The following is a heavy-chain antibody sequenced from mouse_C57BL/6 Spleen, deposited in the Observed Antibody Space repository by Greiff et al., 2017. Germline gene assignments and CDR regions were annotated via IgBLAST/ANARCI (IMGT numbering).Heavy chain of an antibody. CDR3: ARNLYGSSNYFDY. CDR1: GYAFSSYW. CDR2: IYPGDGDT. V-gene: IGHV1-80*01. Sequence: VQLQQSGAELVKPGASVKISCKASGYAFSSYWMNWVKQRPGKGLEWIGQIYPGDGDTNYNGKFKGKATLTADKSSSTAYMQLSSLTSEDSAVYFCARNLYGSSNYFDYWGQGTTLTVSS. J-gene: IGHJ2*01. D-gene: IGHD1-1*01.